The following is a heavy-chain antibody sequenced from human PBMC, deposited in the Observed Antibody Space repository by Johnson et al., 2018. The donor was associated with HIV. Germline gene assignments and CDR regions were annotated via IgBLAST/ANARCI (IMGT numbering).Heavy chain of an antibody. D-gene: IGHD3-22*01. CDR2: ISYDGSKK. CDR1: GFTFDDYG. Sequence: QVQLVESGGGLVQPGGSLRLSCAASGFTFDDYGMSWVRQAPGKGLEWMAIISYDGSKKYYADSVKGRFTISRDNSKNTVFLEMNSLRAEDTAVFYCASVSGSGADYYDIMNDAFDIWGQGTMVIVSS. J-gene: IGHJ3*02. V-gene: IGHV3-30*03. CDR3: ASVSGSGADYYDIMNDAFDI.